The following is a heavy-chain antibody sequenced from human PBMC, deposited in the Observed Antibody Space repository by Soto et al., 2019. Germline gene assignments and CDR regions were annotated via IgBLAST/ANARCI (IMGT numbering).Heavy chain of an antibody. CDR2: ITLNSGTK. CDR1: GFTVDYYA. CDR3: AKGRVGSTIGYYFDY. J-gene: IGHJ4*02. D-gene: IGHD1-26*01. V-gene: IGHV3-9*01. Sequence: GGSPGIGCAASGFTVDYYAMHWVRQAPGQGLEWVSGITLNSGTKCYADSVNGRFTISRDNAKNSLYLQMNSLRAEDTALYYCAKGRVGSTIGYYFDYWGQGTLVTVSS.